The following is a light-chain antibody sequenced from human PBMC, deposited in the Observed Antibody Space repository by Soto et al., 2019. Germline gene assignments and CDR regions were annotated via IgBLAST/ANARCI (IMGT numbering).Light chain of an antibody. Sequence: DIQMTQSPSSLSASVGDRVTITCQASQDISNYLNWYQQKPGKAPKLLIYDASNLETGVPSRFSGSGSGTDFTFTISSLQPEDIATYYCQQYDNVPITFSQGTRLEIK. CDR3: QQYDNVPIT. CDR1: QDISNY. J-gene: IGKJ5*01. V-gene: IGKV1-33*01. CDR2: DAS.